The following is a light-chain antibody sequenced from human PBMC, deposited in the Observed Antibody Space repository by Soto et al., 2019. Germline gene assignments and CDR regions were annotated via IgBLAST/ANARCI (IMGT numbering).Light chain of an antibody. CDR2: KAS. V-gene: IGKV1-5*03. CDR1: QSISSW. Sequence: DIQMTQSPSTLSASVGDRVTITCRVSQSISSWLAWYQQKPGKAPKLLIYKASSLESGVPTGFSGSASRTDFTLTIRSLQPDYLATYYCQQYNSYYTFGHGTKLQIK. J-gene: IGKJ2*01. CDR3: QQYNSYYT.